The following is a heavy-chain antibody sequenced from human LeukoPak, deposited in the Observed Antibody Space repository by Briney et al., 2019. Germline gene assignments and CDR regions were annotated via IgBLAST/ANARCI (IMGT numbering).Heavy chain of an antibody. Sequence: SETLSLTCTVSGGSVSSSSYYWGWIRQPPGKGLEWIGSIFYSGSTSYNPSLKSRVTVSVDTSKNQFSLKLTSVTAADTAVYYCARGLFFGYWGQGTLVTVSS. CDR2: IFYSGST. J-gene: IGHJ4*02. CDR1: GGSVSSSSYY. V-gene: IGHV4-39*01. CDR3: ARGLFFGY.